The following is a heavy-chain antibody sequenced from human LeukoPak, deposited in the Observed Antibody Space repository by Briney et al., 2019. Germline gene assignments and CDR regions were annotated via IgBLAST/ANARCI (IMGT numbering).Heavy chain of an antibody. CDR3: ARERGTIAVPYYFDF. CDR2: ISTSGST. J-gene: IGHJ4*02. Sequence: PSETLSLTCSVSGGSISNYYWSWIRQPAGKGLDWIGRISTSGSTNNKPSLRSRVTISMDASKDQFSLRLSSVTAADTAVYYCARERGTIAVPYYFDFWGPGILVTVSS. D-gene: IGHD2-15*01. CDR1: GGSISNYY. V-gene: IGHV4-4*07.